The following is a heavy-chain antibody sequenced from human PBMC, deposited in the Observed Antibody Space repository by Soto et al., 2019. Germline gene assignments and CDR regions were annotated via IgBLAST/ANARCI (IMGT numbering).Heavy chain of an antibody. CDR3: ARGDIVVVVAATSGWFDP. D-gene: IGHD2-15*01. CDR1: GYTFTGYY. Sequence: ASVKVSCKASGYTFTGYYMHWVRQAPGQGLEWMGWINPNSGGTNYAQKFQGWVTMTRDTSISTAYMELSRLRSDDTAVYYCARGDIVVVVAATSGWFDPWGQGTLVTVSS. CDR2: INPNSGGT. V-gene: IGHV1-2*04. J-gene: IGHJ5*02.